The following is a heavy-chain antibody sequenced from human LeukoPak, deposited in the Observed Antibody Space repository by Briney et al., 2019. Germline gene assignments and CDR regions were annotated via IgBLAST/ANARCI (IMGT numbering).Heavy chain of an antibody. CDR2: INHSGST. CDR1: GGSFSGYY. D-gene: IGHD3-22*01. J-gene: IGHJ4*02. CDR3: ARVGLWGYYAKRRYFDY. Sequence: SETLSLTCAVYGGSFSGYYWSWIRQPPGKGLEWIGEINHSGSTNHNPSLKSRVTISVDTSKNQFSLKLSSVTAADTAVYYCARVGLWGYYAKRRYFDYWGQGTLVTVSS. V-gene: IGHV4-34*01.